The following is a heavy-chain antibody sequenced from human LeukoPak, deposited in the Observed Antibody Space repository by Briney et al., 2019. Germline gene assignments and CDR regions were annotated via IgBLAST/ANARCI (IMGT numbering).Heavy chain of an antibody. J-gene: IGHJ4*02. CDR1: VFTFSSYA. Sequence: GGSLRLSCAASVFTFSSYAMSWVRQAPGKGLEWVSAISGSGGSTYSADSVKGLFTISRDNSKNTLYLQMNSLRAEDTAVYYCAKKQFGAMVRGVTFDYWGQGTLVTVSS. D-gene: IGHD3-10*01. CDR3: AKKQFGAMVRGVTFDY. CDR2: ISGSGGST. V-gene: IGHV3-23*01.